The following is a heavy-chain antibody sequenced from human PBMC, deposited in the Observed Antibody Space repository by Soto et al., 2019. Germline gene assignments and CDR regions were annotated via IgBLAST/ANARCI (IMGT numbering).Heavy chain of an antibody. J-gene: IGHJ6*02. V-gene: IGHV3-72*01. D-gene: IGHD1-26*01. CDR2: TRNKANSYTT. CDR3: ARHGVSDYYYYGMDV. Sequence: EVQLVESGGGLVQPGGSLRLSCAASGFTFSDHYMDWVRQAPGKGLEWVGRTRNKANSYTTEYAASVKGRFTISRDDSKNSLYLQMNSLKTEDTAVYYCARHGVSDYYYYGMDVWGQGTTVIVSS. CDR1: GFTFSDHY.